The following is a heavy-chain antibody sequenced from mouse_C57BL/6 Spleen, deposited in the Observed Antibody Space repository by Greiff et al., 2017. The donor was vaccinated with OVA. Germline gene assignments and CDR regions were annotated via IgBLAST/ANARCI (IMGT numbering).Heavy chain of an antibody. Sequence: EVKLVESGGGLVKPGGSLKLSCAASGFTFSDYGMHWVRQAPEKGLEWVAYISSGSSTIYYADTVKGRFTISRDNAKNTLFLQMTSLRSEDTAMYYCARPGLVTATVVAPVAYWGQGTLVTVSA. CDR2: ISSGSSTI. J-gene: IGHJ3*01. CDR3: ARPGLVTATVVAPVAY. D-gene: IGHD1-1*01. V-gene: IGHV5-17*01. CDR1: GFTFSDYG.